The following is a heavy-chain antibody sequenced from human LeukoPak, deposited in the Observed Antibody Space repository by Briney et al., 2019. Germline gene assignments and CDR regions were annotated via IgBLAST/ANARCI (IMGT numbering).Heavy chain of an antibody. CDR1: GFHFSNYG. Sequence: GGSLRLSCAASGFHFSNYGMHWVRQAPGKGLEWVAAIQSDGSKEYYSDSVKGRFTISRDNSKNTVYLQMNSLRAEDTALYSCTRDWNPVTQCFDYWGQGTLVTVSS. J-gene: IGHJ4*02. V-gene: IGHV3-33*01. CDR3: TRDWNPVTQCFDY. D-gene: IGHD4-17*01. CDR2: IQSDGSKE.